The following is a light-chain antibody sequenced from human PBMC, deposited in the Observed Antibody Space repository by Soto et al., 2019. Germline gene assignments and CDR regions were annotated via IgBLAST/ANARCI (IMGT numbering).Light chain of an antibody. J-gene: IGKJ2*01. CDR3: QQSYSTPYT. V-gene: IGKV1-39*01. CDR2: AAS. Sequence: DIQMTQSPSSLSASVGDRVTITCRASQSISSNLNWYQQKPGKAPKLLIYAASSLQSGVPSRFSGSVSGTDFTLTISRLQPEVFATYYCQQSYSTPYTFGQGTKLEI. CDR1: QSISSN.